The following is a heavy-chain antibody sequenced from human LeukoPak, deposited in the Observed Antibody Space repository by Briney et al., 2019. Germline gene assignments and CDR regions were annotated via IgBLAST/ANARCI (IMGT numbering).Heavy chain of an antibody. CDR1: EFTLSSYW. CDR3: ARDIAPAGLFFDY. CDR2: IKYDGSEK. D-gene: IGHD6-13*01. J-gene: IGHJ4*02. Sequence: PGGSLRLSCAASEFTLSSYWMSWVRQAPGKGLEWVANIKYDGSEKDYVDSVKGRFTISRDNAKNSLYLQMNSLRAEDTAVYYCARDIAPAGLFFDYWGQGTLVTVSS. V-gene: IGHV3-7*01.